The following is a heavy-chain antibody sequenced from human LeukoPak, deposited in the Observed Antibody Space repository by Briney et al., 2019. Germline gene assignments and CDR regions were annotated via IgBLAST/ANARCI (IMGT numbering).Heavy chain of an antibody. CDR2: IYYSGST. CDR3: ARGKVGQQLVAYADY. D-gene: IGHD6-13*01. J-gene: IGHJ4*02. V-gene: IGHV4-59*01. Sequence: PSETLSLTCTVSGGSISSYYWSWIRQPPGKGLEWIGYIYYSGSTNYNPSLKSRVTISVDTSKNQFSLKLSSVTAADTAVYYCARGKVGQQLVAYADYWGQGTLVTVSS. CDR1: GGSISSYY.